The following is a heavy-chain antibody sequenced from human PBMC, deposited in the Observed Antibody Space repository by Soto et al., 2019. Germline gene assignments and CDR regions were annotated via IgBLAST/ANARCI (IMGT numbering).Heavy chain of an antibody. CDR2: INAGNGNT. V-gene: IGHV1-3*01. D-gene: IGHD2-15*01. CDR3: ARESGYCSGGSCYDFSYYYYMDV. CDR1: GYTFTSYA. Sequence: ASVKVSCKASGYTFTSYAMHWVRQAPGQRLEWMGWINAGNGNTKYSQKFQGRVTITRDTSASTAYMELSSLRSEDTAVYYCARESGYCSGGSCYDFSYYYYMDVWGKGTTVTVSS. J-gene: IGHJ6*03.